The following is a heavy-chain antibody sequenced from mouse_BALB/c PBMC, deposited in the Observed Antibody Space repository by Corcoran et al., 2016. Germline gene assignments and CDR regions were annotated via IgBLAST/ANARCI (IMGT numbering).Heavy chain of an antibody. V-gene: IGHV3-6*02. CDR3: ASRYDYFDY. CDR1: GYSITSGYY. Sequence: DVQLQESGLGLVKPSQSLSLTCSVTGYSITSGYYWNWIRQFPGNKLEWMGYISYDGSNNYNPSLKNRISITRDTSTNHFFLKLNSVTTEDTATYYCASRYDYFDYWGQGTTLTVSS. J-gene: IGHJ2*01. CDR2: ISYDGSN. D-gene: IGHD2-14*01.